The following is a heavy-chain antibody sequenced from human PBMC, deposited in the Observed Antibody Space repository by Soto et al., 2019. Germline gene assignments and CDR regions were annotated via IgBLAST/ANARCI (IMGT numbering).Heavy chain of an antibody. Sequence: QVQLVQSGAEVKKPGASVKVSCKASGYTFTGYYMDWVRQAPGQGLEWMGWINPNSGATNYAQKFQGRVTMTRDTSISTAYMELSRLRSDDTAVYYCAGDDVRGAGGNWFDPWGQGTLVTVSS. CDR3: AGDDVRGAGGNWFDP. CDR2: INPNSGAT. D-gene: IGHD1-26*01. V-gene: IGHV1-2*02. J-gene: IGHJ5*02. CDR1: GYTFTGYY.